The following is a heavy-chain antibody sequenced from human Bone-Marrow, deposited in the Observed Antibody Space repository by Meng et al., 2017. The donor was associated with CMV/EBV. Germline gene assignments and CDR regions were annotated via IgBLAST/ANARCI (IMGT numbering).Heavy chain of an antibody. Sequence: GESLKISCAASGFTVSSNYMSWVRQAPGKGLDWVSYISSSGYTIYYSDSVKGRFTVSRDNARNSLFLQMNSLRAEDTAVYYCAREYWFGELSPDAFDIWGHGTMVTVSS. CDR1: GFTVSSNY. V-gene: IGHV3-11*04. D-gene: IGHD3-10*01. J-gene: IGHJ3*02. CDR2: ISSSGYTI. CDR3: AREYWFGELSPDAFDI.